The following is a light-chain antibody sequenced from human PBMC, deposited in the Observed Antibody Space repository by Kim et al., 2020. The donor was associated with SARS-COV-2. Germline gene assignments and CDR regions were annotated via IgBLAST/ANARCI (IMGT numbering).Light chain of an antibody. V-gene: IGKV1-27*01. CDR3: LQNYTANWS. Sequence: DIQMAQSPSSLSASIGDRVIITCRASQGIVDYLAWYQQRPGKPPMLLIHTASNLQSGVPSRFRGSYSGTDFTLTISSFQSEDSATYFCLQNYTANWSFGQGTKVDIK. J-gene: IGKJ1*01. CDR2: TAS. CDR1: QGIVDY.